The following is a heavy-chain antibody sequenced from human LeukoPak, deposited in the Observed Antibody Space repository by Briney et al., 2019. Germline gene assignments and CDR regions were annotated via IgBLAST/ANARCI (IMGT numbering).Heavy chain of an antibody. CDR2: IIPIFGTA. V-gene: IGHV1-69*05. D-gene: IGHD1-26*01. CDR3: AVVGDTTDYYYYMDV. Sequence: SVTLSFKSSGATFSSYAINWGRQAPRQRLEWLQGIIPIFGTANYAQRFEGRVTITTDESTSTAYMDLSSLRSEDTAVYYCAVVGDTTDYYYYMDVWGKGTAVTVSS. J-gene: IGHJ6*03. CDR1: GATFSSYA.